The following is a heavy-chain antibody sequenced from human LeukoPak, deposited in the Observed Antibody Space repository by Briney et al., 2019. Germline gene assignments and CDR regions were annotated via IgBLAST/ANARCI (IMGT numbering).Heavy chain of an antibody. CDR2: IYHSGST. CDR3: ARTKGPSDYASRGYYFDY. Sequence: SETLSLTCTVSGGSISSGSYYWSWIRQPPGKGLEWIGSIYHSGSTYYNPSLKSRVTISVDTSKNQFSLKLSSVTAADTAVYYCARTKGPSDYASRGYYFDYWGQGTLVTVSS. J-gene: IGHJ4*02. D-gene: IGHD4-17*01. CDR1: GGSISSGSYY. V-gene: IGHV4-39*07.